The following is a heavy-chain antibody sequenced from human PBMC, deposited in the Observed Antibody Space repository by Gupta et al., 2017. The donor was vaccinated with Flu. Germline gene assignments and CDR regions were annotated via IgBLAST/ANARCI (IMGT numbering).Heavy chain of an antibody. Sequence: IRQPPGKGLEWIGSINYRGSTYYNPSLKSRANISADMSKNQFSLNLRSAAAADTAVYYCASEPGSGSTYFDYWGQGTLGIVSS. J-gene: IGHJ4*02. CDR2: INYRGST. CDR3: ASEPGSGSTYFDY. V-gene: IGHV4-39*01. D-gene: IGHD3-22*01.